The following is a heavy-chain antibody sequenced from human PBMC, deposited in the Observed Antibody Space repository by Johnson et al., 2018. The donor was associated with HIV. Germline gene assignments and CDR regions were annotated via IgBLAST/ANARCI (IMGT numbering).Heavy chain of an antibody. V-gene: IGHV3-30*03. CDR2: ISCDGSKK. CDR1: GFSFSSYD. D-gene: IGHD1-26*01. Sequence: QVQLVESGGGVVQPGKSLRLSCAASGFSFSSYDMHWVRQAPGKGLEWVALISCDGSKKYLADSVKGRFTISRDNSKNTLYLQMNSLRAEDTAVYNCARDQWAQVGALLSDAFDIWGQGTMVTVSS. CDR3: ARDQWAQVGALLSDAFDI. J-gene: IGHJ3*02.